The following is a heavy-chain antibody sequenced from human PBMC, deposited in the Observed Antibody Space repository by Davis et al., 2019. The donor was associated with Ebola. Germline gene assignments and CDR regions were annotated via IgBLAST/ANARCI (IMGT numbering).Heavy chain of an antibody. V-gene: IGHV3-13*01. CDR3: ARALFGASAFDI. J-gene: IGHJ3*02. CDR1: GFTFRSYD. Sequence: ESLKISCAAPGFTFRSYDLHWVRQATGKGLEWVSAIGAAGDTYYPGSVQGRFTISRENAKNSLYLQMNSLRAGDTAVYYCARALFGASAFDIWGQGTMVTVSS. CDR2: IGAAGDT. D-gene: IGHD2-21*01.